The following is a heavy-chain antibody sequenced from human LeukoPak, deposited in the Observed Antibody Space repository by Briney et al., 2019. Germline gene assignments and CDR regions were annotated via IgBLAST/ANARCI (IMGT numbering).Heavy chain of an antibody. CDR1: GGSISSGDYY. V-gene: IGHV4-30-4*01. Sequence: LSETLSLTCTVSGGSISSGDYYWSWICQPPGEGLEWIGYIYYSGSTYYNPSLKSRVTISVDTSKNQFSLKLSSVTAADTAVYYCARSGYDAHMDYWGQGTLVTVSS. CDR2: IYYSGST. CDR3: ARSGYDAHMDY. D-gene: IGHD5-12*01. J-gene: IGHJ4*02.